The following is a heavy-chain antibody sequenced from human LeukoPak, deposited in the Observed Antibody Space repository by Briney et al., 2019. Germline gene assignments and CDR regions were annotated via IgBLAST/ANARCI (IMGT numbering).Heavy chain of an antibody. D-gene: IGHD3-3*01. CDR3: TGNGYYSLEY. CDR1: GGSISSTNW. V-gene: IGHV4-4*02. Sequence: SETLSLACAVSGGSISSTNWWSWVRQPPGKGLERIGEIYHSGSTNYNPSLKSRVIISVDKSKNQFSLKLSSVTAADTAVYYCTGNGYYSLEYWGQGTLVTVSS. CDR2: IYHSGST. J-gene: IGHJ4*02.